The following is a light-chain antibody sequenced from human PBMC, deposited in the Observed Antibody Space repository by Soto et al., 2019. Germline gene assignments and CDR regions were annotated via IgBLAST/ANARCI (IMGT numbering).Light chain of an antibody. CDR2: GAS. CDR1: QSVSSIY. Sequence: EIVLTQSPGTLSLSPGERAILSCRASQSVSSIYLAWYQHKPGQAPRLLIYGASSRATGIPDRFSGSGSGTDFTLTISRLEPEDFAVYYCQQYGSSSWTFGRGTTVEIK. CDR3: QQYGSSSWT. V-gene: IGKV3-20*01. J-gene: IGKJ1*01.